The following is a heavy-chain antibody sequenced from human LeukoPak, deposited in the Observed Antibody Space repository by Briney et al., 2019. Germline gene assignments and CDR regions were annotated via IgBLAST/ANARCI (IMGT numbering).Heavy chain of an antibody. Sequence: GASVKVSCKVSGYTLTELSMHWVRQAPGKGLEWMGGIIPIFGTANYAQKFQGRVTITADESTSTAYMELSSLRSEDTAVYYCAGGDYYDSSGYYYPHYYYYYMDVWGKGTTVTISS. J-gene: IGHJ6*03. D-gene: IGHD3-22*01. CDR3: AGGDYYDSSGYYYPHYYYYYMDV. CDR1: GYTLTELS. V-gene: IGHV1-69*13. CDR2: IIPIFGTA.